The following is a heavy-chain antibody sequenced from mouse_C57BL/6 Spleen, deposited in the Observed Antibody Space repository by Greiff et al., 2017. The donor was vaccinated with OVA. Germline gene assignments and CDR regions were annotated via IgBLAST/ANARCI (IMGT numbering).Heavy chain of an antibody. D-gene: IGHD2-1*01. CDR3: ARKGGGNYVWFAY. Sequence: QVQLQQSGAELVRPGASVTLSCKASGYTFTDYEMHWVKQTPVHGLEWIGAIDPETGGTAYNQKFKSKATLTVDKSSSTAYMQLSSLTSEDSAVYYCARKGGGNYVWFAYWGQGTLVTVSA. V-gene: IGHV1-15*01. CDR1: GYTFTDYE. CDR2: IDPETGGT. J-gene: IGHJ3*01.